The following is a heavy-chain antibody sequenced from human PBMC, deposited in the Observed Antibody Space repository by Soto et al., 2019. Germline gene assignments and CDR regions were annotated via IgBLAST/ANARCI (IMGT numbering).Heavy chain of an antibody. J-gene: IGHJ4*02. Sequence: SETLSLTYTVSGGSISSYYWSWIRQPPGKGLEWIGYIYYSGITNYNPSLKSRVTISLDTPKNQFSLKLSSVTAADTAVYYCARHPGYYDILTGYTTYYFDYWGQGILVTVSS. V-gene: IGHV4-59*08. CDR3: ARHPGYYDILTGYTTYYFDY. CDR2: IYYSGIT. CDR1: GGSISSYY. D-gene: IGHD3-9*01.